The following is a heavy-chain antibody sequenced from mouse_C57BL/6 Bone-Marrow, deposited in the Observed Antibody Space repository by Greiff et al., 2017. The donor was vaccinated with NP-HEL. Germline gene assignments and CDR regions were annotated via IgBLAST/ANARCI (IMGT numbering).Heavy chain of an antibody. CDR3: TSWLLRFDY. CDR2: IDPETGGT. J-gene: IGHJ2*01. D-gene: IGHD2-3*01. CDR1: GYTFTDYE. V-gene: IGHV1-15*01. Sequence: LVESGAELVRPGASVTLSCKASGYTFTDYEMHWVKQTPVHGLEWIGAIDPETGGTAYNQKFKGKAILTADKSSSTAYMELRSLTSEDSAVYYCTSWLLRFDYWGQGTTLTVSS.